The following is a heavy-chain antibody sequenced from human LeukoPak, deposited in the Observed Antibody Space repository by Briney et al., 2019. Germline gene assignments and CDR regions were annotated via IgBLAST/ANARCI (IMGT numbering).Heavy chain of an antibody. J-gene: IGHJ4*02. D-gene: IGHD3-10*01. Sequence: SETLSLTCTVSGGSISNWYWSWIRQPAGKGLEWIGRFYTSGSSNYNPSLKSRVTMSVDTSKNQFFLKVTSVTAADTAVYFCATGAGPFDYWGQGTLVTVSS. CDR3: ATGAGPFDY. CDR1: GGSISNWY. CDR2: FYTSGSS. V-gene: IGHV4-4*07.